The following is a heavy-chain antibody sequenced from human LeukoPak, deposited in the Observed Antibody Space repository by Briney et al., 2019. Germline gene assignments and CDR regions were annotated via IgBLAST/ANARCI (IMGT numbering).Heavy chain of an antibody. D-gene: IGHD4-17*01. CDR1: GGSMNSHY. CDR2: IHSNGHS. CDR3: ARAGARLTGTSGMDV. Sequence: SETLSLTCAVSGGSMNSHYWSWIRQPPGKGLQWIGFIHSNGHSDQNPSLRSRATISLDTSTTKFSLSLSSVTVADTAVYYCARAGARLTGTSGMDVWGHGTTVTVSS. J-gene: IGHJ6*02. V-gene: IGHV4-59*11.